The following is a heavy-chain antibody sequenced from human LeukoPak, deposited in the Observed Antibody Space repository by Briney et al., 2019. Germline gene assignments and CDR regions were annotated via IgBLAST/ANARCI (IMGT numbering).Heavy chain of an antibody. CDR2: IYYSGST. D-gene: IGHD2-15*01. J-gene: IGHJ3*01. Sequence: SETLSLTCTVSGGSNSSGGYSWSWIRQHPGKGLEWIGYIYYSGSTYYNPSLKSRVTISVDTSKNQFSLKLSSVTAADTAVYYCARTEYCTSGSCYGLAFDVWGQGTMVTVSS. CDR3: ARTEYCTSGSCYGLAFDV. V-gene: IGHV4-31*03. CDR1: GGSNSSGGYS.